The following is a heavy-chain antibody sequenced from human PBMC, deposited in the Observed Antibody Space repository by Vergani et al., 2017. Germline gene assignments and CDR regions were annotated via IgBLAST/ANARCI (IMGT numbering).Heavy chain of an antibody. CDR2: ITAYNGDP. CDR1: GYTFTAYG. J-gene: IGHJ4*02. V-gene: IGHV1-18*01. Sequence: QVQLVQSGAEMKKPGASVKVSCKASGYTFTAYGISWVRQAPGQGLEWLGWITAYNGDPKYTRRLQDRITLTTDPSTATVYLELRSLRSDDTAVYYCARDFAGECNSDRCYTGGLWGQGNLVTVSS. CDR3: ARDFAGECNSDRCYTGGL. D-gene: IGHD2/OR15-2a*01.